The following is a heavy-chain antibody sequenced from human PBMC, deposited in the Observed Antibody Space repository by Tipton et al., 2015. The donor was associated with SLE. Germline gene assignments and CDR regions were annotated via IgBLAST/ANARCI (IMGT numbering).Heavy chain of an antibody. CDR1: GYSISIAYY. CDR3: ARGRIAVAGNHFDY. D-gene: IGHD6-19*01. Sequence: TLSLTCTVSGYSISIAYYWGWIRQSPGKGLEWIGNINHGGNKYYSPSLKSRVTISVDTSKNQFSLKLSSVTAADTAVYYCARGRIAVAGNHFDYWGQGTLVTVSS. V-gene: IGHV4-38-2*02. CDR2: INHGGNK. J-gene: IGHJ4*02.